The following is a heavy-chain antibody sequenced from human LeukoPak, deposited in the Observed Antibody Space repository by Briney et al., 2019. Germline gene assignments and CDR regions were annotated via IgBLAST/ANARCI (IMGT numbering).Heavy chain of an antibody. Sequence: SETLSLTCTVSGGSISSYYWSWIRQPAGKGLEWIGRIYTSGSTYYNPSLKSRVTISVDTSKNQFSLKLSSVTAADTAVYYCARHARGGSGIAAAGTSYYYYMDVWGKGTTVTVSS. V-gene: IGHV4-4*07. CDR1: GGSISSYY. D-gene: IGHD6-13*01. CDR2: IYTSGST. CDR3: ARHARGGSGIAAAGTSYYYYMDV. J-gene: IGHJ6*03.